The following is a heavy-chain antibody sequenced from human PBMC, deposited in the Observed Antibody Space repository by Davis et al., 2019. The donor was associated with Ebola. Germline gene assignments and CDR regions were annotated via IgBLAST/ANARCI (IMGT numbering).Heavy chain of an antibody. D-gene: IGHD1-20*01. J-gene: IGHJ4*02. V-gene: IGHV7-4-1*02. CDR1: GYTFTSYY. Sequence: AASVKVSCKASGYTFTSYYMHWVRQAPGQGLEWMGWINTNTGNPTYAQGFTGRFVFSLDTSVSTAYLQISSLKAEDTAVYYCARDRFNWTPHPPQHWGQGTLVTVSS. CDR3: ARDRFNWTPHPPQH. CDR2: INTNTGNP.